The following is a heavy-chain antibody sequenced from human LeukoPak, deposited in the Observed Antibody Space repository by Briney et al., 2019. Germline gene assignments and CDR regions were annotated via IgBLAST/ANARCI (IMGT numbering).Heavy chain of an antibody. CDR1: GFTFDDYG. Sequence: GGSLRLSRAASGFTFDDYGMSWVRQAPGKGLEWVSGINWNGGSTGYADSVKGRFTISRDNAKNSLYLQMNSLRAEDTALYYCARTYYYDSSGYLTYYFDYWGQGTLVTVSS. J-gene: IGHJ4*02. D-gene: IGHD3-22*01. CDR3: ARTYYYDSSGYLTYYFDY. CDR2: INWNGGST. V-gene: IGHV3-20*04.